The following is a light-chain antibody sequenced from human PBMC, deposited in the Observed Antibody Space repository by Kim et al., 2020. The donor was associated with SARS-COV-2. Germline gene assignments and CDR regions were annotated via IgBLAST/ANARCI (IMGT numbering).Light chain of an antibody. V-gene: IGLV3-9*01. Sequence: VSVALGQTARINCGGNNIGSKNVHWYQQKPGQAPVLVIYRDSNRPSGIPERFSGSNSGNTATLTISRAQAGDEADYYCQVWDSSVVFGGGTQLTVL. CDR3: QVWDSSVV. CDR2: RDS. J-gene: IGLJ2*01. CDR1: NIGSKN.